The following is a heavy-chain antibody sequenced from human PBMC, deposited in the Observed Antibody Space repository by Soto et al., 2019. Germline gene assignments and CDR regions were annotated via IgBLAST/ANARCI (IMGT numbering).Heavy chain of an antibody. CDR1: GASISGFY. D-gene: IGHD1-1*01. CDR2: IYATGTT. CDR3: VRDGTKTLRDWFDP. J-gene: IGHJ5*02. V-gene: IGHV4-4*07. Sequence: ETLSLTCTVSGASISGFYWSWIRKSAGKGLEWIGRIYATGTTDYNPSLKSRVMMSVDTSKKQFSLKLRSVTAADTAVYYCVRDGTKTLRDWFDPWGQGISVTVSS.